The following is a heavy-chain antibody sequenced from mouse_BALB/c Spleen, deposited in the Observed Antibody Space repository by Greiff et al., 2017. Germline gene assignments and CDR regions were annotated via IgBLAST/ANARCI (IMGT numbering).Heavy chain of an antibody. V-gene: IGHV14-1*02. CDR3: ATGTAHAMDY. CDR2: IDPENGNT. J-gene: IGHJ4*01. CDR1: GYNIKDYY. D-gene: IGHD4-1*01. Sequence: VQLQQSGAELVRPGASVKLSCKASGYNIKDYYMHWVKQRPEQGLEWIGWIDPENGNTIYDPKFKGKASITADKSSNTAYLQLSSLTSEDTAVYYWATGTAHAMDYWGQGTSVTVSS.